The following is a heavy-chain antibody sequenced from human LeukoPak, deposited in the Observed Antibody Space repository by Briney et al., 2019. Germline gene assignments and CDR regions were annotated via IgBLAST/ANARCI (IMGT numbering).Heavy chain of an antibody. Sequence: GGSLRLSCAASGFTFSSYSMNWVRQAPGKGLQWVSSISSSSSYIYYADSVKGRFTISRDNAKNSLYLQMNSLRAEDTAVYYCARADGYSYGDAFDIWGQGTMVTVSS. CDR1: GFTFSSYS. CDR2: ISSSSSYI. CDR3: ARADGYSYGDAFDI. D-gene: IGHD5-18*01. V-gene: IGHV3-21*01. J-gene: IGHJ3*02.